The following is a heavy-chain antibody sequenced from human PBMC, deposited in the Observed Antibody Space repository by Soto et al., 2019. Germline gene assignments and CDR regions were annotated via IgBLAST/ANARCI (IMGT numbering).Heavy chain of an antibody. Sequence: QVQLVQSGAGVKKPGSSVKVSCKASGGTFSSYAISWVRQAPGQGLEWMGGIIPIFGTANYAQKFQGRVTITADESTSTAYMELSSLRSEDTAVYYCARDETGIAVLKGCFDPWGQGTLVTVSS. V-gene: IGHV1-69*01. D-gene: IGHD6-19*01. CDR3: ARDETGIAVLKGCFDP. CDR2: IIPIFGTA. CDR1: GGTFSSYA. J-gene: IGHJ5*02.